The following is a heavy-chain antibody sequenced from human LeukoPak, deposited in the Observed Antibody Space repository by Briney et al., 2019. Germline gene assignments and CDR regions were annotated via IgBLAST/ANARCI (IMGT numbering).Heavy chain of an antibody. CDR3: PRDLGGNYGTFDY. CDR1: GFTFSSYG. D-gene: IGHD1-26*01. V-gene: IGHV3-30*19. Sequence: GRSLRLSCAASGFTFSSYGMHWVRQAPGKGLEWVAVIWYDGSNKYYADSVKGRFTISRDNSKNTLYLLMNSLRTEDTAVYYCPRDLGGNYGTFDYWGQGTLVTVSS. J-gene: IGHJ4*02. CDR2: IWYDGSNK.